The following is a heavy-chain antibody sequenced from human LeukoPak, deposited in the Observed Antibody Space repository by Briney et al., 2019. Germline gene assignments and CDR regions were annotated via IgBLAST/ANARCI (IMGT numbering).Heavy chain of an antibody. Sequence: GSLRLSCAASGSTFSSYSMNWVRQAPGKGLEWVSSISSSSSYIYYADSVKGRFTISRDNAKNSLYLQMNSLRAEDTAVYYCARDFWFDAFDIWGQGTMVTVSS. CDR2: ISSSSSYI. V-gene: IGHV3-21*01. CDR1: GSTFSSYS. D-gene: IGHD3-3*01. J-gene: IGHJ3*02. CDR3: ARDFWFDAFDI.